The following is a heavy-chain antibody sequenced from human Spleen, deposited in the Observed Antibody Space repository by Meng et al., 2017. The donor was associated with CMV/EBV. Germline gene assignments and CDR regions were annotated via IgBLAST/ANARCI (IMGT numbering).Heavy chain of an antibody. D-gene: IGHD2-2*01. CDR1: GDTFNNYP. J-gene: IGHJ6*02. Sequence: SVKVSCKASGDTFNNYPISWVRQAPGQGLEWMGRITPLVDTTNYAQKFQGRVTITTDESTSTAYMELSSLRSEDTALYYCARLYKGYCGSPRCVDGWGQGTTVTVSS. CDR2: ITPLVDTT. V-gene: IGHV1-69*05. CDR3: ARLYKGYCGSPRCVDG.